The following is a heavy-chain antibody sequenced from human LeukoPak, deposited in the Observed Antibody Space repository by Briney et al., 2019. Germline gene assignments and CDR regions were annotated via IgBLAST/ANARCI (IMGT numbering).Heavy chain of an antibody. CDR2: ISGTGANT. CDR1: GFTFSSYG. J-gene: IGHJ5*02. Sequence: GGSLRLSCAASGFTFSSYGMSWVRQAPGKGLEWVSAISGTGANTFYADSVKGRFTMSRDNPKNTLYLQMNSLRAEDTAVYYCAKGLGWYDVSGTNWFDPWGQGTLVTVSS. V-gene: IGHV3-23*01. D-gene: IGHD6-19*01. CDR3: AKGLGWYDVSGTNWFDP.